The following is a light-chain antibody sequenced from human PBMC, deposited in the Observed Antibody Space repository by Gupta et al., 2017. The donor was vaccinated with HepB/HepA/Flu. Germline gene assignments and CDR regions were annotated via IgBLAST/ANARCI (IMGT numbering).Light chain of an antibody. CDR2: EVN. CDR1: SSDVGSYNL. Sequence: QSALTQPASMSGSPGQSITLSCTGTSSDVGSYNLVPGYQHHTGKAPKLLSYEVNERPSGVSNRFSGSKSGNTASLTISGLQTEDESDYDCCSYAGDGTLVFGGGTKLTVL. CDR3: CSYAGDGTLV. J-gene: IGLJ2*01. V-gene: IGLV2-23*02.